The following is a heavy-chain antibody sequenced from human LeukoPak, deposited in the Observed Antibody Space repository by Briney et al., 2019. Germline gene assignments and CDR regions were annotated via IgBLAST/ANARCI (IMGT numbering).Heavy chain of an antibody. CDR1: GGSISSSNYY. Sequence: PSETLSLTCTVSGGSISSSNYYWGWIRQPPGKGLEWIGSIHYSGSTYYNPSLKSRVTISVDTSKNQFSLKLSSVTAADTAVYYCARGGWSLDYWGQGTLVTVSS. J-gene: IGHJ4*02. CDR3: ARGGWSLDY. CDR2: IHYSGST. V-gene: IGHV4-39*07.